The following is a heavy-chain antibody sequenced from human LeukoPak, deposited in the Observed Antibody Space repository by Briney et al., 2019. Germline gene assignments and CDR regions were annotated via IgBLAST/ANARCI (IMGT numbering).Heavy chain of an antibody. D-gene: IGHD3-10*01. CDR3: ARYSITMVQGVIVYYYYYMDV. J-gene: IGHJ6*03. CDR2: IYTSGST. V-gene: IGHV4-59*10. Sequence: SETLSLTCAVYGGSFSGYYWSWIRQPAGKGLEWIGRIYTSGSTNYNPSLKSRVTMSVDTSKNQFSLKLSSVTAADTAVYYCARYSITMVQGVIVYYYYYMDVWGKGTTVTVSS. CDR1: GGSFSGYY.